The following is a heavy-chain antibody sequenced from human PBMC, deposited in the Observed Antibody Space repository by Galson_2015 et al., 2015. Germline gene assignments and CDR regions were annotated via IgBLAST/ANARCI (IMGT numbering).Heavy chain of an antibody. CDR1: GFKFPTYS. J-gene: IGHJ5*02. D-gene: IGHD2-8*01. Sequence: SLRLSCATSGFKFPTYSMNWVRQAPGRGLEWVATITGSGGTTYYADSVKGRFTISRDNFKNTLSLQMNSLRVEDTAVYYCVKAASREEVYNWFDPWGQGTLVTVSS. V-gene: IGHV3-23*01. CDR2: ITGSGGTT. CDR3: VKAASREEVYNWFDP.